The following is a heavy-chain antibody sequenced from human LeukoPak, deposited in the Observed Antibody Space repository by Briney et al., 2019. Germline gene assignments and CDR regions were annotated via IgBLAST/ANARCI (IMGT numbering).Heavy chain of an antibody. CDR3: AKLRGLCSSSENNWFDP. CDR1: GFTFTSYG. D-gene: IGHD6-6*01. CDR2: ISGSGDAT. J-gene: IGHJ5*02. Sequence: GGSLRLSCVASGFTFTSYGMSWVRQAPGKRLEWVSGISGSGDATYYADSVKGRFTISRDNSKNTLYLQMNSLRAEETAVYYCAKLRGLCSSSENNWFDPWGQGTLVTVSS. V-gene: IGHV3-23*01.